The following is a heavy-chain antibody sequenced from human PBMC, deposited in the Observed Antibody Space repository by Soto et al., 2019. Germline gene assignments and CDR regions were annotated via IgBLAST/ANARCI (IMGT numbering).Heavy chain of an antibody. J-gene: IGHJ6*04. CDR1: GGSISSYY. D-gene: IGHD3-16*01. Sequence: SETLSLTCTVSGGSISSYYWSWIRQPPGKGLEWIGYIYYSGSTNYNPSLKSRVTISVDTSKNQFSLKLSSVTAADTAVYYCARQPPEKYFWGTDGWGKGTKVTVYS. CDR3: ARQPPEKYFWGTDG. V-gene: IGHV4-59*08. CDR2: IYYSGST.